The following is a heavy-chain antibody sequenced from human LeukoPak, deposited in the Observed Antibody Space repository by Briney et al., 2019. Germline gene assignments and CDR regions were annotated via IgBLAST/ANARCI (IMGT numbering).Heavy chain of an antibody. CDR1: GGTFSSYA. CDR3: ARDKYSRQFDP. V-gene: IGHV1-18*01. Sequence: ASVKVSCKASGGTFSSYAISWVRQAPGQGLEWMGWISAYNGNTNYAQKLQGRVTMTTDTSTSTAYMELRSLRSDDTAVYYCARDKYSRQFDPWGQGTLVTVSS. J-gene: IGHJ5*02. D-gene: IGHD6-6*01. CDR2: ISAYNGNT.